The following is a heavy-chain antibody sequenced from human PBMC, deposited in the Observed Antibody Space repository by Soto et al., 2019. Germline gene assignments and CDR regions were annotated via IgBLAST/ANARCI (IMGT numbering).Heavy chain of an antibody. CDR2: IIPFFGTP. J-gene: IGHJ4*02. CDR1: GGTFTNDA. V-gene: IGHV1-69*01. Sequence: QVHLVQSGAEVKKSGSSVRVSCTASGGTFTNDAISWVRQAPGQGLEWLGRIIPFFGTPDYSQSFQGRLKITADESTGTAYMDLRSLRSDDTAVYYCAREVVTETTLGYFDFWGQGTLVTVSS. CDR3: AREVVTETTLGYFDF. D-gene: IGHD2-21*02.